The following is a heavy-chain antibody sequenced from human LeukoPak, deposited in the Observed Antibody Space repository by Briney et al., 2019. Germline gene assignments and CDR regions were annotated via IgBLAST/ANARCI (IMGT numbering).Heavy chain of an antibody. CDR3: ARSPMGWSGYSMNWFDP. D-gene: IGHD3-3*01. V-gene: IGHV4-59*07. Sequence: SDTLSLTCTVSGGSISSYYWSWIRQPPAKGLDWIGYIYYSGSTNYNPSLKSRVTISVDTSRNQFSLKLSSVTAADTAVYYCARSPMGWSGYSMNWFDPWGQGTLVTASS. CDR2: IYYSGST. CDR1: GGSISSYY. J-gene: IGHJ5*02.